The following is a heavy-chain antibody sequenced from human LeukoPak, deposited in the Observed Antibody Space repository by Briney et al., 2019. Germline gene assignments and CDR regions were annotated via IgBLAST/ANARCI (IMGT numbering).Heavy chain of an antibody. J-gene: IGHJ6*02. CDR2: FDPEDGET. CDR3: ARARGYSYGASYYYYGMDV. V-gene: IGHV1-24*01. CDR1: GYTLTELS. Sequence: GASVKVSCKVSGYTLTELSMHWVRQAPGKGLEWMGGFDPEDGETIYAQKFQGRVTMTTDTSTSTAYMELRSLRSDDTAVYYCARARGYSYGASYYYYGMDVWGQGTTVTVSS. D-gene: IGHD5-18*01.